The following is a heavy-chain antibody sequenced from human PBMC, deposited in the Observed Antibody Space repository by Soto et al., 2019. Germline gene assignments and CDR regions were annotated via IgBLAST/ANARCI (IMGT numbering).Heavy chain of an antibody. Sequence: GGSLRLSCATSGFTFSNSAMSWVRQAPGKGLEWVSFISFSGGNTYYADSVKGRFTISGDNSKNTLYLQMNSLRAEDTAVYYCAKDLSPLYYYYGMEVWGQGTTVTVSS. J-gene: IGHJ6*02. CDR2: ISFSGGNT. V-gene: IGHV3-23*01. CDR3: AKDLSPLYYYYGMEV. CDR1: GFTFSNSA.